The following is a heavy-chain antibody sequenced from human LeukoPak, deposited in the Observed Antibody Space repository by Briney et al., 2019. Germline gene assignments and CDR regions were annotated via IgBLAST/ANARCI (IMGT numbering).Heavy chain of an antibody. CDR3: AKSQSSGWLYYFDY. V-gene: IGHV3-23*01. J-gene: IGHJ4*02. CDR1: GFTFSTYA. Sequence: GGSLRLSCAASGFTFSTYAMSWVRQAPGEGLEWVSLISGSDGSTYYADSVKGRFTISRDNSKNTLYLQMNSLRAEDTAIYYCAKSQSSGWLYYFDYWGQGTLVTASS. D-gene: IGHD6-19*01. CDR2: ISGSDGST.